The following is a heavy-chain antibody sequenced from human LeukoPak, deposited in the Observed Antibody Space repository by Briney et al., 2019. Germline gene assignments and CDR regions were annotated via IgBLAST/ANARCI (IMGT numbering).Heavy chain of an antibody. CDR2: IYTSGST. Sequence: PSETLSLTCTVSGGSISSYYWSWIRQPAGKGLEWIGRIYTSGSTNYNPSLKSRVTMSVDTSKNQFSLKLSSVTAADTAVYYCARGEYYYDSSGYFTPAYFDYWGQGTLVTVSS. D-gene: IGHD3-22*01. CDR1: GGSISSYY. V-gene: IGHV4-4*07. J-gene: IGHJ4*02. CDR3: ARGEYYYDSSGYFTPAYFDY.